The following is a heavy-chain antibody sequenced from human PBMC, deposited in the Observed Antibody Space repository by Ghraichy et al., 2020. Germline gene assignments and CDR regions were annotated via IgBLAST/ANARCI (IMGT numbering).Heavy chain of an antibody. CDR3: ARAPYDDDGFYDDGFDV. CDR1: GGSISSGSFS. J-gene: IGHJ3*01. CDR2: IYHSGTT. Sequence: TLSLTCAVSGGSISSGSFSWCWIRQPPGKGLEWIGYIYHSGTTYYNPSLKSRVTISLDASKNQFSLKLSSVTAADTAVYYCARAPYDDDGFYDDGFDVWGQGIMFTVSS. V-gene: IGHV4-30-2*01. D-gene: IGHD3-22*01.